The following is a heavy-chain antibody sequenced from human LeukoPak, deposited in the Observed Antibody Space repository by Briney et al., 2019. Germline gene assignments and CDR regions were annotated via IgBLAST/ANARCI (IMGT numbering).Heavy chain of an antibody. V-gene: IGHV3-23*01. J-gene: IGHJ6*03. D-gene: IGHD2-21*01. CDR3: AKVRIPFFYMDV. CDR2: ISGSGGST. Sequence: GGSLRLSCAASGFTFSSYAMSWVRQAPGKGLEWVSVISGSGGSTYYAGSVKGRFTISRDNSKNTLFLQMNSLRAEDTAVYYCAKVRIPFFYMDVWGKGTTVTVSS. CDR1: GFTFSSYA.